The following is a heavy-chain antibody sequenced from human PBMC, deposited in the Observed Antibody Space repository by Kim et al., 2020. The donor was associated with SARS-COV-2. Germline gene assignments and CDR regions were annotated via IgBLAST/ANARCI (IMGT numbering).Heavy chain of an antibody. V-gene: IGHV3-53*01. CDR3: AREGYDSSGYYYFDY. J-gene: IGHJ4*02. D-gene: IGHD3-22*01. Sequence: GGSLRLSCAASGFTVSSNYMSWVRQAPGKGLEWVSVIYSGGSTYYADSVKGRFTISRDNSKNTLYLQMNSLRAEDTAVYYCAREGYDSSGYYYFDYWGQGTLVTVSS. CDR1: GFTVSSNY. CDR2: IYSGGST.